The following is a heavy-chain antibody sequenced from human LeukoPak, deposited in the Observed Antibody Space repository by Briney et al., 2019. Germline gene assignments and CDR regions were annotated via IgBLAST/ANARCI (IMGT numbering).Heavy chain of an antibody. CDR1: GGSFSGYY. J-gene: IGHJ4*02. Sequence: SETLSLTCAVYGGSFSGYYWSWIRQPPGKGLEWIGEINHSGSTNYNPSLKSRVTISEDTSKNQFSLKLSSVTAADTAVYYCARGVYRYFDYWGQGTLVTVSS. CDR2: INHSGST. V-gene: IGHV4-34*01. D-gene: IGHD5/OR15-5a*01. CDR3: ARGVYRYFDY.